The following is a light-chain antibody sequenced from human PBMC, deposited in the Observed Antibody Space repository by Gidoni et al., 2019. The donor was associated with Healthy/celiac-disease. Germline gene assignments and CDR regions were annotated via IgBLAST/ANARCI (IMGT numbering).Light chain of an antibody. CDR1: SANIGNNA. Sequence: QSVLTQPPSVSEAPRQRVTISCSGSSANIGNNAVNWYPQLPGKAPKLLIYYDDLLPSGVSDRFSDSKSGTSASLAISGLQSEDEADYYCAAWDDRLNGLFGGGTKLTVL. V-gene: IGLV1-36*01. CDR3: AAWDDRLNGL. J-gene: IGLJ3*02. CDR2: YDD.